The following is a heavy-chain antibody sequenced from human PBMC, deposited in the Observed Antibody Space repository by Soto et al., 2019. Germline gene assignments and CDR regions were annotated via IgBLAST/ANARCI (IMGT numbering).Heavy chain of an antibody. CDR1: GGTMRSGGDY. D-gene: IGHD6-19*01. J-gene: IGHJ4*02. Sequence: PSESMSLTCTVCGGTMRSGGDYGSWIRQHPGKGLEWIGYIYYSGSTYYNPSLKSRVTISVDTSKNQFSLKLSSVTAADTAVYYCARKYAVAGTMYYFDYWGQGTLVTVS. CDR3: ARKYAVAGTMYYFDY. V-gene: IGHV4-31*03. CDR2: IYYSGST.